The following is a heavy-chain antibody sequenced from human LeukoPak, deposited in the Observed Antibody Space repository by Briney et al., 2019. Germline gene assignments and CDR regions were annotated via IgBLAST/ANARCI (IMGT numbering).Heavy chain of an antibody. D-gene: IGHD3-16*01. V-gene: IGHV3-7*03. CDR3: ARGGGLDV. CDR1: GFTFSSYR. J-gene: IGHJ6*02. Sequence: GGSLRLSCAASGFTFSSYRMNWARQAPGKGLEWVASINHNGNVNYYVDSVKGRFTISRDNAKNSLYLQMSNLRAEDTAVCFCARGGGLDVWGQGATVTVSS. CDR2: INHNGNVN.